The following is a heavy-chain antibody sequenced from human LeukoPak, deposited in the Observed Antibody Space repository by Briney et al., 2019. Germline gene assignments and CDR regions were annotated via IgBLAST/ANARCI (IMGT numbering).Heavy chain of an antibody. Sequence: SETLSLTCTVSGGSISSDYWSWIRQPPGKGLEWIGWISYSGSTTYNPSLKTRVTISLDTSKNQFSLKLSSVTAADTAVYYCARANCSSTSCRGENWFDPWGQGTLVTVSS. CDR2: ISYSGST. J-gene: IGHJ5*02. CDR1: GGSISSDY. CDR3: ARANCSSTSCRGENWFDP. V-gene: IGHV4-59*12. D-gene: IGHD2-2*01.